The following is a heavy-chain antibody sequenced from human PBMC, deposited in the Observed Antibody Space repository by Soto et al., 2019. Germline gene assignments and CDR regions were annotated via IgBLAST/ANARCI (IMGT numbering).Heavy chain of an antibody. D-gene: IGHD3-22*01. CDR3: ARVRAYYDSSGYYSNDAFDI. CDR1: GGSISSSSYY. V-gene: IGHV4-39*01. J-gene: IGHJ3*02. Sequence: SETLSLTCTVSGGSISSSSYYWGWIRQPPGKGLEWIGSIYYSGSTYYNPSLKSRVTISVDTSKNQFSLKLSSVTAADTAVYYCARVRAYYDSSGYYSNDAFDIWGQGTMVTVSS. CDR2: IYYSGST.